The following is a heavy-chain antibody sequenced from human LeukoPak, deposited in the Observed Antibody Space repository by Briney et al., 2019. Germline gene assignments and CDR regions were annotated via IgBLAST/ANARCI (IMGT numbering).Heavy chain of an antibody. J-gene: IGHJ4*02. D-gene: IGHD3-16*01. CDR2: IYYSGST. CDR3: ARGGARTTMLINY. Sequence: PSETLSLTCTVSGGSISSNYCSWIRQPPGKGLEWIGYIYYSGSTNYNPSLKSRVTISVDTSKDQFSLKLSSVTAADTAVYYCARGGARTTMLINYWGQGTLVTVSS. CDR1: GGSISSNY. V-gene: IGHV4-59*01.